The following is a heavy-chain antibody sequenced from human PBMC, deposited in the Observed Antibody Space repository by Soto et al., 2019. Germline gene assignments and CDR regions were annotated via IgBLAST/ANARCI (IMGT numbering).Heavy chain of an antibody. CDR3: ARFTYYYDSSGYYGFDP. J-gene: IGHJ5*02. Sequence: QVQLVQSGAAVKKPGSSVKVSCKASGGTFSSYAISWVRQAPGQGLEWMGGIIPIFGTANYAQKFQGRVTITADESTSTAYMELSSLRSEDTAVYYCARFTYYYDSSGYYGFDPWGQGTLVTVSS. D-gene: IGHD3-22*01. V-gene: IGHV1-69*12. CDR1: GGTFSSYA. CDR2: IIPIFGTA.